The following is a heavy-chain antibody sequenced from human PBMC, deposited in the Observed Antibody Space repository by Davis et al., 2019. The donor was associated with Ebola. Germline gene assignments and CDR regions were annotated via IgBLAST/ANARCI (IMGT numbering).Heavy chain of an antibody. CDR3: ARMHWGAGKAFDI. CDR2: TYYNSKWYK. CDR1: GDSVSSSGAA. D-gene: IGHD7-27*01. V-gene: IGHV6-1*01. Sequence: HSQTLSLTCAISGDSVSSSGAAWIWIRQSPSRGLEWLGRTYYNSKWYKDYAVSLKSRITFNPDTSKNQFSLQLDSVTPEDTAIYYCARMHWGAGKAFDIWGQGSMVIVSS. J-gene: IGHJ3*02.